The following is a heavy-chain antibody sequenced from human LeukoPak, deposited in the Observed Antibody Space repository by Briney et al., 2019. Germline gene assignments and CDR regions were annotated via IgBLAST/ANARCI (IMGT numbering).Heavy chain of an antibody. J-gene: IGHJ6*02. D-gene: IGHD3-9*01. CDR1: GGSIVSTDYY. CDR3: ARQRNYDILTGYRRGYGMDV. V-gene: IGHV4-39*01. Sequence: SETLSLTCTVSGGSIVSTDYYWGWIRQPPGKGLQWIGSIYYSGHIYSNLSLKGRVTISVEMSKNQFSLKLSSVTAADTALYYCARQRNYDILTGYRRGYGMDVWGQGTTVTVSS. CDR2: IYYSGHI.